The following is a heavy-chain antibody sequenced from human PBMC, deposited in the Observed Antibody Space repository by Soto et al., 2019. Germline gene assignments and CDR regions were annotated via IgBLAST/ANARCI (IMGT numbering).Heavy chain of an antibody. V-gene: IGHV4-34*01. Sequence: QVHLQQWGAGLLKPSETLSLPCAVYGGSFSGYYWSWIRQPPGKGLEWIGEINHSGSTNYNPSLKSRVSISVGTSNNQFALKLSSVTAADTAVYYCARGRGDGYNQHWYFDLWGRGTLVTVSS. D-gene: IGHD3-10*01. J-gene: IGHJ2*01. CDR1: GGSFSGYY. CDR3: ARGRGDGYNQHWYFDL. CDR2: INHSGST.